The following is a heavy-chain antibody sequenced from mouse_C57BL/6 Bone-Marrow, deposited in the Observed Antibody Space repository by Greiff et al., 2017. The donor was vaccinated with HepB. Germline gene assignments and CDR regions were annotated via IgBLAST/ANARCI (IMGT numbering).Heavy chain of an antibody. CDR1: GFSLTSYG. CDR3: ARLITGGAYYFDY. J-gene: IGHJ2*01. Sequence: VKLVESGPGLVQPSQSLSITCTVSGFSLTSYGVHWVRQSPGKGLEWLGVIWSGGSTDYNAAFISRLSISKDNSKSQVFFKMNSLQADDTAIYYCARLITGGAYYFDYWGQGTTLTVSS. CDR2: IWSGGST. V-gene: IGHV2-2*01. D-gene: IGHD2-4*01.